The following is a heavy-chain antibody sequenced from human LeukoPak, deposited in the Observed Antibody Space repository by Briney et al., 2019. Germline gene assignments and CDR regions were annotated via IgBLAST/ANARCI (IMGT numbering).Heavy chain of an antibody. D-gene: IGHD6-6*01. CDR2: INPSGGST. Sequence: VASVKVSCKASGYTFTSYYMHWVRQAPGQGLEWMGIINPSGGSTSYAQKFQGRVTMTRDTSTSTVYMELSSLRSEDTAVYYCARGGRIAARPGYIGYWGQGTLVSVSS. J-gene: IGHJ4*02. CDR3: ARGGRIAARPGYIGY. CDR1: GYTFTSYY. V-gene: IGHV1-46*01.